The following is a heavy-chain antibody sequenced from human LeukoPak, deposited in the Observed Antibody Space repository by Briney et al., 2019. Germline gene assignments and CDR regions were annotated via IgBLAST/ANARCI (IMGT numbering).Heavy chain of an antibody. CDR3: TTPDLITIFKPSDY. CDR2: IKSKTDGGTT. D-gene: IGHD3-9*01. Sequence: PGGSLRLSCAASGFTFSNAWMSWVRQAPGKGLEWVGRIKSKTDGGTTDYAAPVKGRFTISRDDLKNTLYLQMNSLKTEDTAVYYCTTPDLITIFKPSDYWGQGTLVTVSS. J-gene: IGHJ4*02. CDR1: GFTFSNAW. V-gene: IGHV3-15*01.